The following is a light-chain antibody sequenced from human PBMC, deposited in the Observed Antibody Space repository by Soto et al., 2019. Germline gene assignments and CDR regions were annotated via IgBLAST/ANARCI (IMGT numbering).Light chain of an antibody. V-gene: IGKV3-15*01. CDR1: QRVSSN. CDR3: QQYNNWPLT. Sequence: EIVMTQSPATVSVSPGERATLSCRASQRVSSNLAWYQPKPGQAPRLLIYGASTRATGIPDRFSGSGSGTEFTLTISSLQSEDFAVYYCQQYNNWPLTFGGGTKVDIK. J-gene: IGKJ4*01. CDR2: GAS.